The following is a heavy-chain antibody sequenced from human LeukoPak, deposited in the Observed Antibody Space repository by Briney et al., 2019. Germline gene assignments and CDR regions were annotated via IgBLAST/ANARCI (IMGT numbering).Heavy chain of an antibody. CDR3: ARVGCSGGSCYPDY. CDR2: IHYSGDI. J-gene: IGHJ4*02. Sequence: SETLSLTCTVSGASISTSYWYWIRQPPGKGLEWLGYIHYSGDINYNPSLKSRVTISAYTSKNQLSLKLSSVTAADTAVYYCARVGCSGGSCYPDYWGQGTLVTVSS. CDR1: GASISTSY. D-gene: IGHD2-15*01. V-gene: IGHV4-59*01.